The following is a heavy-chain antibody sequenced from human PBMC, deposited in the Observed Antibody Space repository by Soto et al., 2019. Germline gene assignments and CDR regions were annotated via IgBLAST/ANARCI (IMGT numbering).Heavy chain of an antibody. Sequence: QVQLVQSGAEVKKPGASVKVSCQASGYTFTKYFIQWIRQGPGQDLEWVGLINPAGGTTSYAQKFQGRVTMTRDTSTRTVFMELTSLRSDDTGVYFCARGGTFDIWGQGTLVTVSS. CDR3: ARGGTFDI. CDR2: INPAGGTT. CDR1: GYTFTKYF. J-gene: IGHJ4*02. V-gene: IGHV1-46*01. D-gene: IGHD1-7*01.